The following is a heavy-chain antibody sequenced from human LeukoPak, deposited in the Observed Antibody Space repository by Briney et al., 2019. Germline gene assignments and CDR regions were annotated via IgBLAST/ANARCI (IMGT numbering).Heavy chain of an antibody. V-gene: IGHV1-18*01. D-gene: IGHD6-13*01. CDR1: DYTFTSYG. Sequence: ASVKVSCKGSDYTFTSYGISWVRQPPGPGHGRVGWISAYNGNTNYAQKVQGRVTMTTDTSTSTAYMALRRLRSEDTAVYYCARGAAAAGTLKSFDPWGQGTLVTVSS. J-gene: IGHJ5*02. CDR3: ARGAAAAGTLKSFDP. CDR2: ISAYNGNT.